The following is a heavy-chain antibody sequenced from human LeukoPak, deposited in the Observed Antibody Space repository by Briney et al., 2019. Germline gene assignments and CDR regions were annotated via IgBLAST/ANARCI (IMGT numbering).Heavy chain of an antibody. J-gene: IGHJ4*02. CDR3: ARGYYYGSGSPSY. D-gene: IGHD3-10*01. CDR2: ISSSSSYI. V-gene: IGHV3-21*01. Sequence: SGGSLRLSCAASGFTFSSYSMNWVRQAPGNGLEWVSSISSSSSYIYYADSAKGRFTISRDNAKNSLYLQMNSLRAEDTAVYYCARGYYYGSGSPSYWGQGTLVTVSS. CDR1: GFTFSSYS.